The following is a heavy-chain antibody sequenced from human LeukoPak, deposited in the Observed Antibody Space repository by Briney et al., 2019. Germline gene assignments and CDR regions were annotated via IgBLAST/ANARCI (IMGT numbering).Heavy chain of an antibody. CDR3: ARVDAVVTAIHTLYYYYGMDV. D-gene: IGHD2-21*02. CDR1: GGTFSSYA. Sequence: GASVKVSCKASGGTFSSYAISWVRQAPGQGLEWMGGTIPIFGTANYAQKFQGRVTITTDESTSTAYMELSSLRSDDTAVYYCARVDAVVTAIHTLYYYYGMDVWGQGTTVTVSS. J-gene: IGHJ6*02. V-gene: IGHV1-69*05. CDR2: TIPIFGTA.